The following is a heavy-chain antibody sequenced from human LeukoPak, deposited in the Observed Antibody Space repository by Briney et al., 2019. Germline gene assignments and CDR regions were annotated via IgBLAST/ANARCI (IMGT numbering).Heavy chain of an antibody. CDR3: AKDGAWLRFDD. D-gene: IGHD5-12*01. CDR2: ISPGGGPT. J-gene: IGHJ4*02. CDR1: GFTFRNYW. Sequence: GGSLRLSCAASGFTFRNYWMSWVRQAPGKGLEWVSGISPGGGPTYYADSVKGRFTISRDDSKNTVYLQMKNLRAEDTAVYYCAKDGAWLRFDDWGQGILVTVSS. V-gene: IGHV3-23*01.